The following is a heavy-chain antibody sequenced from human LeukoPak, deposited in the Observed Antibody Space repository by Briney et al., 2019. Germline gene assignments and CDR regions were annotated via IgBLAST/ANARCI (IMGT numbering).Heavy chain of an antibody. CDR2: VYTSGST. D-gene: IGHD2-15*01. J-gene: IGHJ4*02. Sequence: SEALSLTYTVSGGSISSYYWSWIRQPAGKGLEWIGRVYTSGSTNYNPSLKSRVTISVDKSKNQFSLKLSSVTAADTAVYYCARDGNYLDYWGQGTLVTVSS. CDR1: GGSISSYY. V-gene: IGHV4-4*07. CDR3: ARDGNYLDY.